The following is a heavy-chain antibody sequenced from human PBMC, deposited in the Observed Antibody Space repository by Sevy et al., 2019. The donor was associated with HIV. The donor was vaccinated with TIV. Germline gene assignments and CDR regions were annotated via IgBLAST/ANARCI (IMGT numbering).Heavy chain of an antibody. CDR3: AGENAWGRGYS. CDR1: GGSITSLY. CDR2: IYYNGHI. J-gene: IGHJ4*02. Sequence: SESLSLTCTVSGGSITSLYWNWIRQPPGKGLEWIANIYYNGHINYNPTLKSRVTLSLDTSKNQFSLRLSSVTAAGTTIYYRAGENAWGRGYSWGQGTLVTVSS. V-gene: IGHV4-59*08. D-gene: IGHD1-26*01.